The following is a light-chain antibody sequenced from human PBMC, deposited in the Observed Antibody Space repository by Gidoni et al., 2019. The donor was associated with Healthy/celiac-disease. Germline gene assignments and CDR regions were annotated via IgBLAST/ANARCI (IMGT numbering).Light chain of an antibody. CDR1: QSVSSN. CDR3: QQYNNWPPWT. Sequence: EIVMTQSPATLSVSPGERSTLSCRASQSVSSNLAWYQQKPGRGPRLLIYGASTRATGIPAWFSGSVSGAEFTLTISSLHSEDFAVYYCQQYNNWPPWTFGQGTKVEIK. J-gene: IGKJ1*01. V-gene: IGKV3-15*01. CDR2: GAS.